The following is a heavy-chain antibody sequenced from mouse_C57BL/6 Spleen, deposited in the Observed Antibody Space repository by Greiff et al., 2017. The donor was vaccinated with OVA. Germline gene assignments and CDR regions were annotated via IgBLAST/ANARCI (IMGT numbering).Heavy chain of an antibody. CDR2: IDPSDSET. CDR1: GYTFTSYW. CDR3: ARSAIWDYAMDY. Sequence: VQLQQSGAELVRPGSSVKLSCKASGYTFTSYWMHLVKQRPIQGIEWIGNIDPSDSETHYNQKFKDKATLTVDKSSSTAYMQLSSLTSEDSAVYYCARSAIWDYAMDYWGQGTSVTVSS. D-gene: IGHD1-1*02. V-gene: IGHV1-52*01. J-gene: IGHJ4*01.